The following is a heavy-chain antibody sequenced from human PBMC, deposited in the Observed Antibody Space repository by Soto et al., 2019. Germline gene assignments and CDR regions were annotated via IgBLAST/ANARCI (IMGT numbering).Heavy chain of an antibody. CDR3: ARDLWSSYGYWYFDL. D-gene: IGHD5-18*01. V-gene: IGHV3-7*01. J-gene: IGHJ2*01. CDR2: IKQDGSEK. Sequence: GGSLRLSCAASGFTFSSYWMSWVRQAPGKGLEWVANIKQDGSEKYYVDSVKGRFTISRDNAKNSLYLQMNSLRAEDTAVYYCARDLWSSYGYWYFDLWGRGTLVTVSS. CDR1: GFTFSSYW.